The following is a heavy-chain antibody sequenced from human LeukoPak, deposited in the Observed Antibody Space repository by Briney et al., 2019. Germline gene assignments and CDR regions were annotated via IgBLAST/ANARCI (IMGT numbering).Heavy chain of an antibody. D-gene: IGHD6-13*01. J-gene: IGHJ4*02. CDR3: ARAAAGTGTLDY. CDR1: GFTFSRYE. CDR2: ISSSGSTI. V-gene: IGHV3-48*03. Sequence: GGSLRLSCAASGFTFSRYEMNWVRQAPGKGLEWVSYISSSGSTIYYADSVKGRFTISRDNAKNSLYLQMNSLRAEDTAVYYCARAAAGTGTLDYWGQGTLVTVSS.